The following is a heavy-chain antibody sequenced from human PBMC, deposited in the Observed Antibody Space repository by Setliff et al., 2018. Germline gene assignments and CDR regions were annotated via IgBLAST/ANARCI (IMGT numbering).Heavy chain of an antibody. V-gene: IGHV4-38-2*02. J-gene: IGHJ3*01. CDR2: LFDGGSA. CDR3: ARDPHYDPTYSLPGHAFDF. Sequence: SETLSLTCAVSGYSISNGFYWGWIRQSPVKGLEWIGSLFDGGSAYYSPSLKSRASISLAASKNQFALKLTSATAADTAVYYCARDPHYDPTYSLPGHAFDFWGQGIMVTVSS. CDR1: GYSISNGFY. D-gene: IGHD3-22*01.